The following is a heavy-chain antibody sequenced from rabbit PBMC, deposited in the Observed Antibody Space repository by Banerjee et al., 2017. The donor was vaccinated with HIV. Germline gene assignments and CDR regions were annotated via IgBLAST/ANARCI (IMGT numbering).Heavy chain of an antibody. J-gene: IGHJ4*01. CDR1: GSDITSQYY. V-gene: IGHV1S45*01. CDR2: IYAGSSGST. D-gene: IGHD2-1*01. Sequence: QEQLEESGGDLVKPGASLTLTCTASGSDITSQYYMCWVRQAPGKGLEWIACIYAGSSGSTYYASWAKGRFTISRSTSLNTVTLQMTSLTAADTATYFCARIITIPYYFNLWGPGTLVTVS. CDR3: ARIITIPYYFNL.